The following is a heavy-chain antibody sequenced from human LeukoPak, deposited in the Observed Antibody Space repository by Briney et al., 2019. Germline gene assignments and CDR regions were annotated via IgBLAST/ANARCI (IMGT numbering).Heavy chain of an antibody. CDR1: GFTFSSYS. Sequence: GGSLRLSCAASGFTFSSYSMNWVRQAPGKGLEWVSFISSSSSYIYYADSVKGRFTISRDNAKNSLYLQMNSLRAEDTAVYYCARDSPYIVVVPAAISSAFDIWGQGTMVTVSS. V-gene: IGHV3-21*01. CDR3: ARDSPYIVVVPAAISSAFDI. CDR2: ISSSSSYI. D-gene: IGHD2-2*01. J-gene: IGHJ3*02.